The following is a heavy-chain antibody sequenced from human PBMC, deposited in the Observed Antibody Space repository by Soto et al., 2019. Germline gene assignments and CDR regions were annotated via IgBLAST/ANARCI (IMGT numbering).Heavy chain of an antibody. CDR3: ARGDSVRYFDWLSTPFDY. J-gene: IGHJ4*02. V-gene: IGHV3-64*01. Sequence: GGSLRLSCAASGFTFSSYAMHWVRQAPGKGLEYVSAISSNGGSTYYANSVKGRFTISRDNSKNTLYLQMGSLRAEDMAVYYCARGDSVRYFDWLSTPFDYWGQGTLVTAPQ. D-gene: IGHD3-9*01. CDR1: GFTFSSYA. CDR2: ISSNGGST.